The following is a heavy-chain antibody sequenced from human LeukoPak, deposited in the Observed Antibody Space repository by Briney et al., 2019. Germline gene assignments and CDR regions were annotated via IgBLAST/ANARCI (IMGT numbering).Heavy chain of an antibody. CDR2: IYYSGST. Sequence: SENLSLTCTVSGGPISSYYWSWIRQPPGKGLEWIGYIYYSGSTNYNPSLKSRVTISVDTSKNQFSLKLSSVTAADTAVYYRARFDPLRYFDYWGQGTLVTVSS. V-gene: IGHV4-59*01. D-gene: IGHD4-17*01. CDR1: GGPISSYY. CDR3: ARFDPLRYFDY. J-gene: IGHJ4*02.